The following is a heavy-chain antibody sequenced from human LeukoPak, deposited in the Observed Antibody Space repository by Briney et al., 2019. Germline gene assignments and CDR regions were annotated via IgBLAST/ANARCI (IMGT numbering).Heavy chain of an antibody. CDR2: MNPNSGNT. CDR1: GYTFTSYD. V-gene: IGHV1-8*01. D-gene: IGHD3-10*01. J-gene: IGHJ4*02. CDR3: ARGPEVLLWFGELSIDY. Sequence: GASVKVSCRASGYTFTSYDINWVRQAPGQGLEWMGWMNPNSGNTGYAQKFQGRVTMTRSTSISTAYVELSSLRSEDTAVYYCARGPEVLLWFGELSIDYWGQGTLVTVSS.